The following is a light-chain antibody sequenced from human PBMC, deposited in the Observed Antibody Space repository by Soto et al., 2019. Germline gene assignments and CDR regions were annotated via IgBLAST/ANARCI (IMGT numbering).Light chain of an antibody. Sequence: YELTQPPSVSVSPGQTASITCSGDKLGDKYASWYQQKPGQSPVLVIYQDHKRPSGIPERFSGSISGNTATLTISGIQATDEGDYYCQAWDSSAAFFGGGTKLTVL. J-gene: IGLJ2*01. CDR2: QDH. V-gene: IGLV3-1*01. CDR1: KLGDKY. CDR3: QAWDSSAAF.